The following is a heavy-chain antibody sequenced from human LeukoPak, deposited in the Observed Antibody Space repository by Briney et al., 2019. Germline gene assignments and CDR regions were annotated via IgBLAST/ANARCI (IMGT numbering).Heavy chain of an antibody. D-gene: IGHD6-19*01. J-gene: IGHJ4*02. CDR1: GFTFSSYG. CDR2: IWYDGSNK. V-gene: IGHV3-33*06. Sequence: GGSLRLSCAASGFTFSSYGMHWDRQAPGKGLEWVAVIWYDGSNKYYADSVKGRFTISRDNSKNTLYLQMNSLRAEDTAVYYCAQNPSDSSGTSWGQGTLVTVSS. CDR3: AQNPSDSSGTS.